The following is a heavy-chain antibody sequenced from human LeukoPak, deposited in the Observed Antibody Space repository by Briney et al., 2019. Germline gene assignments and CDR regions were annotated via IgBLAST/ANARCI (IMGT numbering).Heavy chain of an antibody. Sequence: GGSLRLACAASGITLSRYAMHWVRQALGKGLEWVAFISNDGGSKYYADSVKGRFTISRDNSKDTLYLQLSSVRAEDTAVYYCSTDGAGSPGEYCGQGNLVTVSS. CDR2: ISNDGGSK. D-gene: IGHD3-10*01. CDR3: STDGAGSPGEY. CDR1: GITLSRYA. J-gene: IGHJ4*02. V-gene: IGHV3-30*04.